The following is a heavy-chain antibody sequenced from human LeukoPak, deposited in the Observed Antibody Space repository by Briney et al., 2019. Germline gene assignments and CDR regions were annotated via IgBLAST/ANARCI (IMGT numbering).Heavy chain of an antibody. V-gene: IGHV4-34*01. Sequence: SETLSLTCAVYGGSFSGYYWSWIRQPPGKGLGWIGEINHRGSTNYNPSLKSRVTISVDTSKNQFSLKLSSVTAADTAVYYCARQHRGYCSGGSCYSWVYWGQGTLVTVSS. D-gene: IGHD2-15*01. CDR2: INHRGST. J-gene: IGHJ4*02. CDR1: GGSFSGYY. CDR3: ARQHRGYCSGGSCYSWVY.